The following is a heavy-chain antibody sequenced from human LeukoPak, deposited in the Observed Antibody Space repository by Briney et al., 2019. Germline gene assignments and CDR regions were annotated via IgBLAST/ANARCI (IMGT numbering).Heavy chain of an antibody. Sequence: SETLSLTCTVSGASISSGGYFWSWIRQPAGKGVEWIGRIETSGSTNYNPSLKSRVTISVDTSKNQFSLNLRSVTAADTAVYYCARALCINGICEWFDPWGQGTLVTVSS. CDR3: ARALCINGICEWFDP. CDR2: IETSGST. D-gene: IGHD2-8*01. J-gene: IGHJ5*02. V-gene: IGHV4-61*02. CDR1: GASISSGGYF.